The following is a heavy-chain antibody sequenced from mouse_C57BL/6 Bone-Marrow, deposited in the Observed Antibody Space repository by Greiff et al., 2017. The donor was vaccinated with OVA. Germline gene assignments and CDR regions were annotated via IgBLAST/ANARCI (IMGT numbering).Heavy chain of an antibody. V-gene: IGHV2-2*01. CDR1: GFSLTSYG. CDR2: IWSGGST. D-gene: IGHD2-2*01. CDR3: ARNAIYGYDGWYFDV. Sequence: VHLVESGPGLVQPSQSLSITCTVSGFSLTSYGVHWVRQSPGKGLEWLGVIWSGGSTDYNAAFISRLSISKDNSKSQVFFKMNSLQADDTAIYYCARNAIYGYDGWYFDVWGTGTTVTVSS. J-gene: IGHJ1*03.